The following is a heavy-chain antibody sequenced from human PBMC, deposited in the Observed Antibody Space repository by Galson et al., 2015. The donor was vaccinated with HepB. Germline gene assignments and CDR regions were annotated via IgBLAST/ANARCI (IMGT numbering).Heavy chain of an antibody. D-gene: IGHD3-10*01. CDR3: ARDRIPYYYGSGMHS. CDR1: GFTFSSYS. V-gene: IGHV3-48*02. Sequence: SLRLSCAASGFTFSSYSMNWVRQAPGKGLEWVSYISSSSSTIYYADSVKGRFTISRDNAKNSLYLQMNSLRDEDTAVYYCARDRIPYYYGSGMHSWGQGTLVTVSS. CDR2: ISSSSSTI. J-gene: IGHJ4*02.